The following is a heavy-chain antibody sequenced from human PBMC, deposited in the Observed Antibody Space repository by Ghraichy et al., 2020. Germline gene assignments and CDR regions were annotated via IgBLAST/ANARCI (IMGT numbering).Heavy chain of an antibody. D-gene: IGHD3-3*01. CDR3: ARGPRRLRFLEWLSEGYFDY. J-gene: IGHJ4*02. V-gene: IGHV4-34*01. CDR1: GGSFSGYY. Sequence: SETLSLTCAVYGGSFSGYYWSWIRQPPGKGLEWIGEINHSGSTNYNPSLKSRVTISVDTSKNQFSLKLSSVTAADTAVYYCARGPRRLRFLEWLSEGYFDYWGQGTLVTVSS. CDR2: INHSGST.